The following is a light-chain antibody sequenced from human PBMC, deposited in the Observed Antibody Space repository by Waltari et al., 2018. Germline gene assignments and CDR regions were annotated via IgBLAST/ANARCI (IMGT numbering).Light chain of an antibody. J-gene: IGLJ3*02. CDR3: NSYTGSSSWV. CDR2: DVS. CDR1: SSDVGFYNY. Sequence: QSALTQPASVSGSPGQSITISCTGTSSDVGFYNYVSWYQQHPGKAPKLMIYDVSERPSGVSNRFSGSKSCNTASLTISGLHAEDEADYYCNSYTGSSSWVFGGGTKLTVL. V-gene: IGLV2-14*03.